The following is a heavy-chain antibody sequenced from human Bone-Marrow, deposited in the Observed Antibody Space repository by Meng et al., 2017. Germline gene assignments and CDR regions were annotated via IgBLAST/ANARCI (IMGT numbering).Heavy chain of an antibody. CDR2: INTNTGNP. J-gene: IGHJ4*02. D-gene: IGHD1-26*01. Sequence: ASVKVSCKASGYTFTSYAMNWVRQAPGQGLEWMGWINTNTGNPTYAQGFTGRFVFSLDTSVSTAYLQISSLKAEDTAVYYCSRDRKVAGATIYIGYWGQGTLVTVSS. CDR1: GYTFTSYA. CDR3: SRDRKVAGATIYIGY. V-gene: IGHV7-4-1*02.